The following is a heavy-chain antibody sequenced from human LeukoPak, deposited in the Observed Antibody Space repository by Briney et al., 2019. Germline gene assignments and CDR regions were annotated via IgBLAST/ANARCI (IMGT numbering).Heavy chain of an antibody. D-gene: IGHD2-2*01. CDR1: GGSIISYH. J-gene: IGHJ4*02. V-gene: IGHV4-4*07. CDR3: AREDSAAYCTSTSCYGFDH. CDR2: IYTGGTT. Sequence: SETLSLTCTVSGGSIISYHWSWIRQPAGKGLEWIGRIYTGGTTNYNPSLNSRATISVDKSKSQFSLKLSSVTAADTAMYYCAREDSAAYCTSTSCYGFDHWGQGILVTVSS.